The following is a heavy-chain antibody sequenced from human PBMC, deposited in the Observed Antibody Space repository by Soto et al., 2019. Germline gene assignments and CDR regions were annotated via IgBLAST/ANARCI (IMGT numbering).Heavy chain of an antibody. D-gene: IGHD6-6*01. J-gene: IGHJ6*02. Sequence: EVQLVESGGGLVQPGGSLRLSCAASGFTFSSYWMNWVRQAPGKGLVWVSRINSDGSSTNYADSVKGRFTISRDNARNTLFLQMDTLRAEDTAVYYCTRSGSSPYYYGMDVWGQGTTVTVSS. CDR1: GFTFSSYW. CDR2: INSDGSST. V-gene: IGHV3-74*01. CDR3: TRSGSSPYYYGMDV.